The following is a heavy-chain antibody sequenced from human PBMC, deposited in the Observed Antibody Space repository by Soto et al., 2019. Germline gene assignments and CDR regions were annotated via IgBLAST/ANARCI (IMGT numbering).Heavy chain of an antibody. CDR1: GFTVSAYT. J-gene: IGHJ4*02. CDR3: ARWEQALFGY. CDR2: ISSDGNHK. Sequence: QVQLVESGGGVVQPGRSLRLSCAASGFTVSAYTMHWVRQAPGKGLEWVAVISSDGNHKYYTDSVKGRFTISRDTSTKTLYLQMNSLSAGNSAVYYCARWEQALFGYWGQGTLVTVSS. V-gene: IGHV3-30-3*01. D-gene: IGHD1-26*01.